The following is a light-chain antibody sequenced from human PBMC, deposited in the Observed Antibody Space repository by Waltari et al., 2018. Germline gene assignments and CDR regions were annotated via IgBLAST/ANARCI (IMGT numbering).Light chain of an antibody. J-gene: IGLJ2*01. V-gene: IGLV2-11*02. CDR1: SGAVGGYNY. CDR2: DVS. CDR3: CSYAGSYTYVV. Sequence: QSALTQPRSVSGSPGQSVTISCTGTSGAVGGYNYVSWYQQHPGKAPQPMIYDVSKRPSVVPDRFSGSKSGNTASLTISGLQAEDEADYYCCSYAGSYTYVVFGGGTKLTVL.